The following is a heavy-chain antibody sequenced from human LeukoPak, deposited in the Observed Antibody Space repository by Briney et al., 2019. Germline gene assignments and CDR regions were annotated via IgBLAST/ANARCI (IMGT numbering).Heavy chain of an antibody. CDR1: GYTFTSYD. D-gene: IGHD5-18*01. J-gene: IGHJ6*03. V-gene: IGHV1-8*01. CDR3: ARSGYSYGTLGYMDV. CDR2: MNPNSGNT. Sequence: VASVKVSCKASGYTFTSYDINWVRQATGQGLEWMGWMNPNSGNTGYAQKFQGRVTMTRNTSISTAYMELSSLRSEDTAVYYRARSGYSYGTLGYMDVWGKGTTVTVSS.